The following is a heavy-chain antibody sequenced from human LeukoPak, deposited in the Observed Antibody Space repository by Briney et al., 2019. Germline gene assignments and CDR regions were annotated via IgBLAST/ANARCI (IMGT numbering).Heavy chain of an antibody. CDR1: GFTFRSYD. J-gene: IGHJ4*02. CDR3: ASGYCSSTSCCLFDY. D-gene: IGHD2-2*01. V-gene: IGHV3-30*03. Sequence: PGGSLRLSCAASGFTFRSYDMHWVRQAPGKGLEWVAVISYDGSKKYYADSVKGRFTISRDNSKNTLYLQMHSLRAEDTAVYYCASGYCSSTSCCLFDYWGQGTLVTVSS. CDR2: ISYDGSKK.